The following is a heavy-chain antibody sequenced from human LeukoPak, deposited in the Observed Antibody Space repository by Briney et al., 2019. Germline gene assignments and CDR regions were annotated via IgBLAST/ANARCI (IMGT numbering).Heavy chain of an antibody. CDR3: AKAELVGAAGAVGY. D-gene: IGHD2-15*01. CDR1: GFNFNGYT. Sequence: GGSLRLSCAASGFNFNGYTMSWVRQAPGKGLEWVSSITSTSNYIYYADSLRGRFTISRDNAKNSLYLRMNSLRAEDTAVYYCAKAELVGAAGAVGYWGQGTLVTVSS. CDR2: ITSTSNYI. J-gene: IGHJ4*02. V-gene: IGHV3-21*04.